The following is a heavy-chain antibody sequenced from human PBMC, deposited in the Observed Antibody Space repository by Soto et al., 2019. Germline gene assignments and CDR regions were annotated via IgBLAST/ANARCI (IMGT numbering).Heavy chain of an antibody. CDR1: RGTFNSYA. D-gene: IGHD1-26*01. CDR3: ARDSETRYSGTYYATTLDY. V-gene: IGHV1-69*06. Sequence: QVQLEQSGAEVRKPGSSVKVSCKSSRGTFNSYAITWLRQAPGQGLEWMGGIIPTYGTTNYAHSFQDRLTITADKAPSTACMELNSLRSDDTAVYYWARDSETRYSGTYYATTLDYWGQGTLVTVSS. CDR2: IIPTYGTT. J-gene: IGHJ4*02.